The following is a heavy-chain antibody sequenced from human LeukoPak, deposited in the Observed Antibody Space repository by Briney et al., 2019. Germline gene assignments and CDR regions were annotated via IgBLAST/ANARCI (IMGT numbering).Heavy chain of an antibody. V-gene: IGHV3-20*04. J-gene: IGHJ6*03. CDR2: INWNGGSI. D-gene: IGHD3-3*01. CDR3: ARGPGVAHYYYYMDV. CDR1: GFAFDDYG. Sequence: RPGGSLRLSCAASGFAFDDYGMNWVRQAPGKGLEWVSGINWNGGSIDYADSVKGRFTISRDNVKNSLYLQMNSLRVEDTALYYCARGPGVAHYYYYMDVWGKGTTVTVSS.